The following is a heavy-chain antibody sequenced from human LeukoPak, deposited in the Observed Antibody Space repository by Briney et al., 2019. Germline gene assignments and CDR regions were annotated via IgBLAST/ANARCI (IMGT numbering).Heavy chain of an antibody. CDR2: INTGDIT. J-gene: IGHJ6*02. Sequence: PGGSLRLSCAASGFTFDYSAMTWVRQAPEKGLEWVSTINTGDITFYANSVKGRFTISRDNSKNTLYLQMNSLRAEDTAVYYCAKYVSARGPPYALAVWGQGTTVTVSS. V-gene: IGHV3-23*01. CDR3: AKYVSARGPPYALAV. CDR1: GFTFDYSA. D-gene: IGHD2/OR15-2a*01.